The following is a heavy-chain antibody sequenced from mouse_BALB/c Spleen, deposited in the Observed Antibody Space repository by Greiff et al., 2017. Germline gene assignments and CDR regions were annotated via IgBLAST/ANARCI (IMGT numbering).Heavy chain of an antibody. V-gene: IGHV2-2*02. CDR3: ARNGDGSD. D-gene: IGHD2-3*01. CDR1: GFPFTSYC. Sequence: QVQLQQSGPGLVQPLDSLSFSCTASGFPFTSYCVHWVRQTPGQGLEWLGVIWSGGSTDYNAAFISRLSISKDNSKSQVFFKMNSLQANDTAIYYCARNGDGSDWGQGTLVTVSA. CDR2: IWSGGST. J-gene: IGHJ3*01.